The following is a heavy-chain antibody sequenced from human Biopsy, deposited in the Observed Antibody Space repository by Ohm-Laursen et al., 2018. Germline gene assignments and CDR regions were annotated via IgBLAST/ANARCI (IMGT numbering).Heavy chain of an antibody. CDR3: ARISITRLLDY. V-gene: IGHV1-2*02. CDR2: INPNSGGT. D-gene: IGHD3-3*01. CDR1: GYTFTDSY. J-gene: IGHJ4*02. Sequence: GASVKVSCKASGYTFTDSYMHWVRQAPGQGLEWMGWINPNSGGTNYAQKFQGRVTMTTDTSTSTAYMELRSLTSDDTAVYYCARISITRLLDYWGQGTLVTVSS.